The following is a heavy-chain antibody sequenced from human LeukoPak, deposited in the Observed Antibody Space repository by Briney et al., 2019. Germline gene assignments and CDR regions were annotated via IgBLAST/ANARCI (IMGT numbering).Heavy chain of an antibody. J-gene: IGHJ2*01. CDR2: IYTSGST. D-gene: IGHD4-17*01. V-gene: IGHV4-4*07. CDR3: ARGGTTVTGTWYFDL. Sequence: NPSETLSLXCTVSGGSISSYYWSWIRQPAGKGLEWIGRIYTSGSTNYNPSLKSRVTMSVDTSKNQFSLKLSSVTAADTAVYYCARGGTTVTGTWYFDLWGRGILVTVSS. CDR1: GGSISSYY.